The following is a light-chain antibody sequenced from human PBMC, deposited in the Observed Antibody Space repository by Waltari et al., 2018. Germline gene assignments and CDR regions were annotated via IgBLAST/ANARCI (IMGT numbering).Light chain of an antibody. V-gene: IGLV2-23*02. CDR3: CSYAGGYTYV. CDR2: EVS. J-gene: IGLJ1*01. Sequence: QSALTQPASMSGSPGQSITISCTGTSSDVGGNNHVAWYQQHPGKAPKLLLSEVSKRPSGSSNHFSGAKSGNTASMAISGLQVEDEADYYGCSYAGGYTYVFGTGTWVTVL. CDR1: SSDVGGNNH.